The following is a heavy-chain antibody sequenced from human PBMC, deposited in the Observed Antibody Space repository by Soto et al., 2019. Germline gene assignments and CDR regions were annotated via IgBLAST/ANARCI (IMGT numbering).Heavy chain of an antibody. Sequence: PSETLSLTCAVYGGSFSGYYWSWIRQPPGKGLEWIGEINHSGSTNYNPSLKSRVTISVDTSKNQFSLKLSSVTAADTAVYYCASTSGYGQREGESGWFDPWGQGTLVTVSS. J-gene: IGHJ5*02. CDR2: INHSGST. D-gene: IGHD5-12*01. V-gene: IGHV4-34*01. CDR1: GGSFSGYY. CDR3: ASTSGYGQREGESGWFDP.